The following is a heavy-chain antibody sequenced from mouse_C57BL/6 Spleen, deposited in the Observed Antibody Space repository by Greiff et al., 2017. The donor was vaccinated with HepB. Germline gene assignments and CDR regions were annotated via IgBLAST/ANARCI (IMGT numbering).Heavy chain of an antibody. CDR3: ARNYDLYYFDY. J-gene: IGHJ2*01. CDR2: INYDGSST. Sequence: EVKLMESEGGLVQPGSSMKLSCTASGFTFSDYYMAWVRQVPEKGLEWVANINYDGSSTYYLDSLKSRFIISRDNAKNILYLQMSSLKSEDTATYYCARNYDLYYFDYWGQGTTLTVSS. D-gene: IGHD2-4*01. CDR1: GFTFSDYY. V-gene: IGHV5-16*01.